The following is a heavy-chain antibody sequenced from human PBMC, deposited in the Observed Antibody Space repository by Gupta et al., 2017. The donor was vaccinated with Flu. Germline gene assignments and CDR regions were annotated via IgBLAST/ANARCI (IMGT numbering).Heavy chain of an antibody. CDR3: ARDLDWALDY. D-gene: IGHD3-3*01. Sequence: EVHLVESGGGLVQPGGSLRLSWAASGLTFNRYAMNWLRQAPGKGLEWVAYISSTFEIFYGDSVKGLFTVSRDNVMTSVYLQMNSLRDEYTAVYYGARDLDWALDYWGQGELVSVSA. CDR1: GLTFNRYA. V-gene: IGHV3-48*02. J-gene: IGHJ4*02. CDR2: ISSTFEI.